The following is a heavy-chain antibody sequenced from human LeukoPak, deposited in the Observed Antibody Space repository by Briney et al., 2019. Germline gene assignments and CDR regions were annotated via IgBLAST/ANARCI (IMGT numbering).Heavy chain of an antibody. V-gene: IGHV4-39*02. J-gene: IGHJ4*02. CDR1: GGSISSSIYY. CDR3: ARVRDGYNRNWAY. CDR2: IYYNVAT. Sequence: KSSETLSLTCTVSGGSISSSIYYWGWFRQPPGKGLEWIGSIYYNVATYHNSSLKSRVTISVDTSKNHLSLKLSSVTAADTAVYYCARVRDGYNRNWAYWGQGTLVTVSS. D-gene: IGHD5-24*01.